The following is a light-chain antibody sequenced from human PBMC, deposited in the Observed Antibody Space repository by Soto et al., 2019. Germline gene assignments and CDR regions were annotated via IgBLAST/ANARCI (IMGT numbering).Light chain of an antibody. V-gene: IGKV1-16*01. J-gene: IGKJ5*01. CDR3: QQYVSYPIT. CDR2: GTF. Sequence: DVQMTQSAASLSVSLGDRVTITCRASQGINNHLAWFQQKPGQAPRCLITGTFSLQSGVPSRFSGSAFGTDFNLTISGLQPEDVATYYCQQYVSYPITFGQGTRLEIK. CDR1: QGINNH.